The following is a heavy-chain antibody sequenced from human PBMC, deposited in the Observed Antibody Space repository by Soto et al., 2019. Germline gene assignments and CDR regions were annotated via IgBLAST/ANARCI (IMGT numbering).Heavy chain of an antibody. CDR1: GGIFWSYA. CDR2: IMPIFGTA. CDR3: ARIKPYYYDSSVYGGMDV. J-gene: IGHJ6*02. Sequence: VEVPCNASGGIFWSYAISWVRKAPGQGLEWMGGIMPIFGTANYAQKFQGRVTITADESTSTAYMELSSLRSEDTAVFYCARIKPYYYDSSVYGGMDVWGQGTLATDSS. D-gene: IGHD3-22*01. V-gene: IGHV1-69*13.